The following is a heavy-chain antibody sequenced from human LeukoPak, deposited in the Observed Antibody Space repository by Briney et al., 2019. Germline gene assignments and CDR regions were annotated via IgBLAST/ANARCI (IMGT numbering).Heavy chain of an antibody. CDR1: GFTFSTYS. CDR3: ARDHNYAFDY. D-gene: IGHD5-24*01. J-gene: IGHJ4*02. V-gene: IGHV3-48*02. CDR2: ITTSSSTI. Sequence: GGSLRLSCAASGFTFSTYSMSCVRQSPGKGLEWVSYITTSSSTISYADSVKGRFTISRDSAKNSLYLQMNSLRDEDTAVYYCARDHNYAFDYWGQGTLVTVSS.